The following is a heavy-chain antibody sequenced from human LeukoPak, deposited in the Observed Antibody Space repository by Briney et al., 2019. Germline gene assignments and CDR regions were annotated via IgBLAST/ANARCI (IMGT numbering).Heavy chain of an antibody. V-gene: IGHV4-34*01. CDR3: ARGYSCGYSGEGY. Sequence: SETLSLTCTVSDSSISSGYYWSWIRQPAGKGLEWIGEINHSGSTNYNPSLKSRVTISVDTSKNQFSLKLSSVTAADTAVYYCARGYSCGYSGEGYWGQGTLVTVSS. CDR2: INHSGST. J-gene: IGHJ4*02. D-gene: IGHD5-18*01. CDR1: DSSISSGYY.